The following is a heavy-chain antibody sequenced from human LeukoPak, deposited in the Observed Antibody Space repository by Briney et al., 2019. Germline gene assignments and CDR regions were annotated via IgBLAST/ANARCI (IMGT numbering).Heavy chain of an antibody. J-gene: IGHJ4*02. D-gene: IGHD6-19*01. CDR3: ARERAVAGTGLSDY. CDR2: ISSSSSTI. Sequence: GGSLRLSCAASGFDFSTQWMSWVRQAPGKGLEWVSYISSSSSTIYYADSVKGRFTISRDNAKNSLYLQMNSLRAEDTAVYYCARERAVAGTGLSDYWGQGTLVTVSS. V-gene: IGHV3-48*01. CDR1: GFDFSTQW.